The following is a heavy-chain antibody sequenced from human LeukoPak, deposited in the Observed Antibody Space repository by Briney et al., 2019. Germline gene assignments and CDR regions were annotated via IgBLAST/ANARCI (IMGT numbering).Heavy chain of an antibody. J-gene: IGHJ4*02. CDR2: IKDDGTED. CDR1: GFTFSSSW. Sequence: PRGSPRLSCAASGFTFSSSWMTWVRQAPGKGLEWVAHIKDDGTEDNYVDSVKGRFTISRDNSKNTLYLQMNSLRAEDTAVYYCAREDYGAHHFDFWGQGTLGTVSS. D-gene: IGHD4-17*01. V-gene: IGHV3-7*01. CDR3: AREDYGAHHFDF.